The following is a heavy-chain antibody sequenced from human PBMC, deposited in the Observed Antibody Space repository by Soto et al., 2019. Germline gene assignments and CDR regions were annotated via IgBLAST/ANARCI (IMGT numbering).Heavy chain of an antibody. D-gene: IGHD6-19*01. Sequence: SVKVSCKASGGTFSSYAISWVRQAPGQGLEWMGGIIPIFGTANYAQKFQGRVTITADKSTSTAYMELSSLRSEDTAVYYCARDSFYLGSGWYEAYNWFDPWGQGTLVTVSS. CDR1: GGTFSSYA. J-gene: IGHJ5*02. V-gene: IGHV1-69*06. CDR2: IIPIFGTA. CDR3: ARDSFYLGSGWYEAYNWFDP.